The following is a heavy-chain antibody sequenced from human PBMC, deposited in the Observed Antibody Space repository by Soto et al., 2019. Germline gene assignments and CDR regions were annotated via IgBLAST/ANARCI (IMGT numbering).Heavy chain of an antibody. CDR3: ARNRRETGDFDY. D-gene: IGHD7-27*01. CDR1: GYTFTTYD. V-gene: IGHV1-8*02. Sequence: QVQLVQSGAEVKKPGASVKVSCKASGYTFTTYDVNWMRQATGQGPEWLGWMNPYNGDTGYAQKFQGRVTLTRDTSMNTAYLELSSLTYKDTAVYYCARNRRETGDFDYWGQGTLVTVSS. CDR2: MNPYNGDT. J-gene: IGHJ4*02.